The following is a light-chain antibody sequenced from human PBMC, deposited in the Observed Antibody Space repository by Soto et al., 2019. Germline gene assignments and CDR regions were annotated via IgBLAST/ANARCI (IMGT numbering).Light chain of an antibody. J-gene: IGKJ4*01. CDR1: QSVSSN. CDR3: QHYNNWPLT. CDR2: GAS. V-gene: IGKV3D-15*01. Sequence: EIVMTQSPATLSVSPWERATLSCRASQSVSSNLAWYQQKPGQAPRLLIYGASTSATGIPARFSGSGSGTEFTLTISSLQSEDFAVYYCQHYNNWPLTFGGGTKGDIK.